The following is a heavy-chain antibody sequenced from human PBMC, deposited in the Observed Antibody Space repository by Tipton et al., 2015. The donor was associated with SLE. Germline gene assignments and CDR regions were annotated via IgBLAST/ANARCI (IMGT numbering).Heavy chain of an antibody. CDR3: ARHLGVIVAFEV. Sequence: LRLSCSVSGVSISTYYWSWIRQSPGKGLEWIGFFYFSGSSQYNPSLKSRVAILADTSNNQFSLELRSVTAADTAVYYCARHLGVIVAFEVWGQGTVLTVSS. J-gene: IGHJ3*01. D-gene: IGHD3-10*01. CDR1: GVSISTYY. CDR2: FYFSGSS. V-gene: IGHV4-59*01.